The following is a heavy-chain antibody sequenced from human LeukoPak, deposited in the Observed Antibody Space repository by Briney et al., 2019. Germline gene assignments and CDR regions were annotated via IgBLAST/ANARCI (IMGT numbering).Heavy chain of an antibody. D-gene: IGHD3-10*01. CDR1: GFTFSSYG. Sequence: PGGSLRLSCAASGFTFSSYGMSWVRQAPGKGLEWVSAISGSGGSTYYADSVKGRFTISRDNSKNTLYLQMNSLRAEDTAVYHCAKESSGSYLSTYFDYWGQGTLVTVSS. J-gene: IGHJ4*02. CDR3: AKESSGSYLSTYFDY. V-gene: IGHV3-23*01. CDR2: ISGSGGST.